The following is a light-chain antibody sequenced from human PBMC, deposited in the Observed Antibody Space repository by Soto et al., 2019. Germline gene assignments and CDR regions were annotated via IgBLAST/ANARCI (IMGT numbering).Light chain of an antibody. CDR2: EVT. V-gene: IGLV2-8*01. CDR3: SSFAGTSVV. CDR1: GSDVGGYNY. Sequence: QSARTQPPSASGSPGQSVTISCVGTGSDVGGYNYVSWYQQHPGKAPKLMIYEVTKRPSGVPDRFSGSKSGNTASLTVSGLQADDEADYYCSSFAGTSVVFGGGTKLTVL. J-gene: IGLJ2*01.